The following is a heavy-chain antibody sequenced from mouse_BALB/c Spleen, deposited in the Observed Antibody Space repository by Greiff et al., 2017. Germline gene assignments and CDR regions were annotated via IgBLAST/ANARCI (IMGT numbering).Heavy chain of an antibody. CDR2: IRSKSNNYAT. CDR3: VREITTALFDV. CDR1: GFTFNTYA. Sequence: EVKLVESGGGLVQPKGSLKLSCAASGFTFNTYAMNWVRQAPGKGLEWVARIRSKSNNYATYYADSVKDRFTISRDDSQSMLYLQMNNLKTEDTAMYYCVREITTALFDVWGAGTTVTVSS. V-gene: IGHV10-1*02. D-gene: IGHD1-2*01. J-gene: IGHJ1*01.